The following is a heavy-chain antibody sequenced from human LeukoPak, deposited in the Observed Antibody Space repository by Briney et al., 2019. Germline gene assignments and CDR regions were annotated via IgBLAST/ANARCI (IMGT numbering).Heavy chain of an antibody. D-gene: IGHD2-2*01. V-gene: IGHV4-34*01. Sequence: PSETLSLTCAVYGGSFSGYYWSWIRQPPGKGLEWIGEINHSGSTNYNPSLKSRVTISVDTSKNQFSLKLSSVTAADTAVYYCARLYCSSTSCYYRLWGRHRDNWFDPWGQGTLVTVSS. CDR2: INHSGST. CDR3: ARLYCSSTSCYYRLWGRHRDNWFDP. CDR1: GGSFSGYY. J-gene: IGHJ5*02.